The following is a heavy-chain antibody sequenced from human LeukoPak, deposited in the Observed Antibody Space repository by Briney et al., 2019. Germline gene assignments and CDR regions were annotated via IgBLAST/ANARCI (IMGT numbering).Heavy chain of an antibody. CDR1: GYTFTGYY. V-gene: IGHV1-2*06. CDR2: INPNSGGT. D-gene: IGHD2-2*01. Sequence: ASVKVSCKASGYTFTGYYMHWVRQAPGQGLEWMGRINPNSGGTIFAQKFQGRVTMTRDTSISTAYMELSRLRSDDTAAYYCATHCSSTSCALYWGQGTLVTVSS. CDR3: ATHCSSTSCALY. J-gene: IGHJ4*02.